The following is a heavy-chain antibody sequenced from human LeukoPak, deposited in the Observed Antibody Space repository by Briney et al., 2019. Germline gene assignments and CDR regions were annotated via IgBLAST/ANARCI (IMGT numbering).Heavy chain of an antibody. CDR3: SYGSGSHFDY. D-gene: IGHD3-10*01. J-gene: IGHJ4*02. CDR1: GGSISSGSYY. CDR2: IYTSGST. V-gene: IGHV4-61*02. Sequence: SETLSLTCTVSGGSISSGSYYWSWIRQPAGKGLEWIGRIYTSGSTNYNPSLKSRVTISVDTSKNQFSLKLSSVTAADTAVYYCSYGSGSHFDYWGQGTLVTVSS.